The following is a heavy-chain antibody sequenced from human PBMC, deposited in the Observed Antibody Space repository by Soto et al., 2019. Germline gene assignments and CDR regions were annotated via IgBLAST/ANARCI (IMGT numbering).Heavy chain of an antibody. CDR3: AKGTSFGY. J-gene: IGHJ4*02. Sequence: EVQLLESGGGLVQPGGSLGLSCAASGITFSNFAMSWVRQAPGKGLEWVSSIRDSDDSTYYADSVKGRFSISRDNSKNTLYLQMNSLRAEDTAVYYCAKGTSFGYWGQGTLVTVSS. CDR1: GITFSNFA. V-gene: IGHV3-23*01. D-gene: IGHD2-2*01. CDR2: IRDSDDST.